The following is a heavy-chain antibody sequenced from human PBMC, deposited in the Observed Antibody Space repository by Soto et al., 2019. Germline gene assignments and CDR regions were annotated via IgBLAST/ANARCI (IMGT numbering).Heavy chain of an antibody. CDR1: GFTFSNSP. CDR2: ITSSGDTT. J-gene: IGHJ4*02. Sequence: EVQLLESGGGLVQPGGSLGLSCAASGFTFSNSPMSWVRQAPGKGLEWVSAITSSGDTTYYADSVKGRFTISRDNSKNTRSLQMNSLRADDTAVYYCAKGLLRGLDYWGQGTLVTVSS. CDR3: AKGLLRGLDY. V-gene: IGHV3-23*01. D-gene: IGHD4-17*01.